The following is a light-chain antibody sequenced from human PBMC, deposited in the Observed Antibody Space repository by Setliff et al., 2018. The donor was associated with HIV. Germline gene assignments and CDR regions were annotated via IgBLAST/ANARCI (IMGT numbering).Light chain of an antibody. Sequence: SALTQPPSASGSPGQSVTISCSGTSSDIGGYNYLSWYQQHPGKAPKMLIYEVSKRPSGVPDRFSGSKSGNTASLIVSGLQAEDEVDYYCSSYAGSERYVFGTGTKVTVL. CDR2: EVS. CDR1: SSDIGGYNY. CDR3: SSYAGSERYV. V-gene: IGLV2-8*01. J-gene: IGLJ1*01.